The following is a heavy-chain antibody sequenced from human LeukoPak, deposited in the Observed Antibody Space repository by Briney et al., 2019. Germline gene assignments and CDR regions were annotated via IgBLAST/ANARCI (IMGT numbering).Heavy chain of an antibody. CDR1: GGSISSNW. V-gene: IGHV4-4*02. CDR3: AGYIVSTIYVY. J-gene: IGHJ4*02. D-gene: IGHD5/OR15-5a*01. Sequence: SETLSLTCAVSGGSISSNWGGWAAQSPGKGLEWIGEINHSRRTNYNPSLESRITISIDKSKNQFSLMLSSVTAADTAVYYCAGYIVSTIYVYWGQGTLVTVSS. CDR2: INHSRRT.